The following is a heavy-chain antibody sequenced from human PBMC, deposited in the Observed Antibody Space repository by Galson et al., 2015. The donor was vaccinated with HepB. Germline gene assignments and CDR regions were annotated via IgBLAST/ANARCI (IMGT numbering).Heavy chain of an antibody. D-gene: IGHD4-17*01. J-gene: IGHJ3*02. V-gene: IGHV3-74*01. CDR1: GFTFSSYW. CDR3: ARDSSNGDYEPDAFDI. CDR2: INSDGSST. Sequence: SLRLSCAASGFTFSSYWMHWVRQATGKGLVWVSRINSDGSSTSYADSVKGRFTISRDNAKNTLYLQMNSLRAEDTAVYYCARDSSNGDYEPDAFDIWGQGTMVTVSS.